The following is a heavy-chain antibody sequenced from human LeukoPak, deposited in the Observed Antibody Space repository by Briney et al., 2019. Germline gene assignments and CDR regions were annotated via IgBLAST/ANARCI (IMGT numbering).Heavy chain of an antibody. CDR1: GGSISSSSYY. Sequence: SETLSLTCTVSGGSISSSSYYWGWIRQPPGKGLEWIGSIYHSGSTYYNPSLKSRVTISVDTSKNQFSLKLSSVTAADTAVYYCARAADSPSPRGIRPLYYWGQGTLVTVSS. D-gene: IGHD1-14*01. CDR3: ARAADSPSPRGIRPLYY. V-gene: IGHV4-39*07. J-gene: IGHJ4*02. CDR2: IYHSGST.